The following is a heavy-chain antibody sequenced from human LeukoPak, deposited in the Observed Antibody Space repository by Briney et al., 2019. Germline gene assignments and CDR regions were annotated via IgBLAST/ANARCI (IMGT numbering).Heavy chain of an antibody. D-gene: IGHD5-12*01. J-gene: IGHJ4*02. CDR1: GGTFSSYA. CDR2: IIPIFGTA. V-gene: IGHV1-69*13. Sequence: SVKVSCMASGGTFSSYAISWVRQAPGQGLEWMGGIIPIFGTANYAQKFQGRVTITADESTSTAYMELSSLRSEDTAVYYCARVGGRRGYSGYDIDYWGQGTLVTVSS. CDR3: ARVGGRRGYSGYDIDY.